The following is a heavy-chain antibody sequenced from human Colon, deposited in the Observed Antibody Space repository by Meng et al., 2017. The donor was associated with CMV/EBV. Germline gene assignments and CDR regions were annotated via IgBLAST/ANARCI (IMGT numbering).Heavy chain of an antibody. CDR3: AKKSSAWYEDI. Sequence: LACAASGFTFNSYAMSWVRQAPGKGLEWVSGINGSGVNTYYAGSVKGRCTISRDNSKNTLYLKMSSLRAEDTAVYYCAKKSSAWYEDIWGHGTLVTVSS. CDR2: INGSGVNT. CDR1: GFTFNSYA. D-gene: IGHD6-19*01. V-gene: IGHV3-23*01. J-gene: IGHJ4*01.